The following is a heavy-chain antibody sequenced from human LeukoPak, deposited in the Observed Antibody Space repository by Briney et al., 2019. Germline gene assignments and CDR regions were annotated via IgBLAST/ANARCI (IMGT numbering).Heavy chain of an antibody. Sequence: ASVKVSCKASGYTFTGYYMHWVRQAPGQGLEWMGWINPNSGGTSYAQKFQGRVTMTRDTSISTAYMELSRLRSDDTAVYYCARARGIAVAKYYFDYWGQGTLVTVSS. V-gene: IGHV1-2*02. CDR2: INPNSGGT. CDR1: GYTFTGYY. D-gene: IGHD6-19*01. J-gene: IGHJ4*02. CDR3: ARARGIAVAKYYFDY.